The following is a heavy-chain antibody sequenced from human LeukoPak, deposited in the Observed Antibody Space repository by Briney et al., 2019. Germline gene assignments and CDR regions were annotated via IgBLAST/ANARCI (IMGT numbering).Heavy chain of an antibody. V-gene: IGHV4-61*02. CDR2: IYTSGST. CDR3: ARGSTIFGVVSP. CDR1: GGSISSGSYY. J-gene: IGHJ5*02. D-gene: IGHD3-3*01. Sequence: KTSETLSLTCTVSGGSISSGSYYWSWIRQPAGKGLEWIGRIYTSGSTNYNPSLKSRVTISVDTSKKQFSLKLSSVTAADTAVYYCARGSTIFGVVSPWGQGTLVTVSS.